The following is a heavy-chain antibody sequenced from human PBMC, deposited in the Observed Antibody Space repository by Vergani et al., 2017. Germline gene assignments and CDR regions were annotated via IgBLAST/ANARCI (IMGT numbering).Heavy chain of an antibody. Sequence: QVQLQQWGAGLLKPSETLSLTCAVYGGSFSGYYWSWIRQPPGKGLEWIGRIYTSGSTNYNPSLKSRVTISVDTSKNQFSLKLSSVTAADTAVYYCARGSTFLWQWRGYFDYWGQGTLVTVSS. D-gene: IGHD6-19*01. J-gene: IGHJ4*02. CDR3: ARGSTFLWQWRGYFDY. CDR1: GGSFSGYY. CDR2: IYTSGST. V-gene: IGHV4-34*01.